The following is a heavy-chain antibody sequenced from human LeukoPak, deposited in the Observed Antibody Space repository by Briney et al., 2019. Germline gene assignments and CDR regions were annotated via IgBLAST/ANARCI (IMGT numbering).Heavy chain of an antibody. Sequence: GGSLRLSCAASGFTFRSYGMHWVRQAPGKGLEWVAFIRYDGSNKYHADSVKSRFTISRDNSKNTLYLQMNSLRAEDTAVYYCARYTPRRLDLFDYWGQGTLVTVSS. J-gene: IGHJ4*02. CDR3: ARYTPRRLDLFDY. CDR2: IRYDGSNK. CDR1: GFTFRSYG. V-gene: IGHV3-30*02. D-gene: IGHD1-14*01.